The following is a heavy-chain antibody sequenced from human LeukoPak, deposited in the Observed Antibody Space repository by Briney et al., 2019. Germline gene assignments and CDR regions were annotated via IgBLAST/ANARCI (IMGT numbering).Heavy chain of an antibody. CDR2: ISGSGGTT. V-gene: IGHV3-23*01. CDR3: AKRPSSSWYYFDY. CDR1: GFTFSSYA. D-gene: IGHD6-13*01. J-gene: IGHJ4*02. Sequence: PGGSLRLSCVASGFTFSSYAMSWVRQAPGKGLEWVSGISGSGGTTYYVDSVKGRFTISRDNSKNTLYLQMNSLRAEDTAVYYCAKRPSSSWYYFDYWGQGALVTVSS.